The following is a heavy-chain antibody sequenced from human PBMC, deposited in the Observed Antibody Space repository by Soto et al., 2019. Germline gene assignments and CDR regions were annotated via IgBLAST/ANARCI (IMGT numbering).Heavy chain of an antibody. CDR2: IFHSGTT. CDR1: GDSMSGYY. J-gene: IGHJ4*02. D-gene: IGHD2-21*02. CDR3: ARLRFGDQGHY. V-gene: IGHV4-59*01. Sequence: QVQLQESGPGLVKPSETLSLTCTVSGDSMSGYYWSWIRQSPGGRLEWIGYIFHSGTTNYNPSLMSRLSMSVDASKTQFSLRVTSVTAADTAIYYCARLRFGDQGHYWGQGTLVTVSS.